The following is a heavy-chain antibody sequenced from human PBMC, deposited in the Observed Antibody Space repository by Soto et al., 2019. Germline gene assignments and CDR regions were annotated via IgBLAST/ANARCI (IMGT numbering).Heavy chain of an antibody. CDR2: ISWNSGSI. Sequence: EVQLVESGGGLVQPGRSLRLSCAASGFTFDDYAMHWVRQAPGKGLEWVSGISWNSGSIGYADSVKGRFTISRDNAKNSLYLQMNSLRAEDTALYYCAKLGLELRWAGWFDPWGQGTLVTVSS. V-gene: IGHV3-9*01. D-gene: IGHD1-7*01. CDR1: GFTFDDYA. J-gene: IGHJ5*02. CDR3: AKLGLELRWAGWFDP.